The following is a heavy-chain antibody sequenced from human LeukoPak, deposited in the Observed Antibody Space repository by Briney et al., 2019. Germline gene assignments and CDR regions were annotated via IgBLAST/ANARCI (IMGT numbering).Heavy chain of an antibody. Sequence: AETLSLTCAVYGGSFRGYYWSWIRQPPGKGLDWIGEINHSGSTNYNPSLKSRVTISLDTPMKKFSLKQNSVTAADTAVYYCASTERCSTTCPLDYWGQGTLVTVSS. J-gene: IGHJ4*02. CDR3: ASTERCSTTCPLDY. CDR2: INHSGST. D-gene: IGHD2-2*01. CDR1: GGSFRGYY. V-gene: IGHV4-34*01.